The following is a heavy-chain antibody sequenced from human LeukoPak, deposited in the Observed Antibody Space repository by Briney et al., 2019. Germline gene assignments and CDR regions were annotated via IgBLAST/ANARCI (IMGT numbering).Heavy chain of an antibody. CDR1: GYTFTSYD. Sequence: ASVKVSCKASGYTFTSYDINWVRQATGQGLEWMGWMNPNSGNTGYAQNFQGRVTMTRNTSISTAYMELRSLRSDDTAVYYCAREAVVPAATVYYYYYMDVWGKGTTVTVSS. CDR3: AREAVVPAATVYYYYYMDV. J-gene: IGHJ6*03. V-gene: IGHV1-8*01. CDR2: MNPNSGNT. D-gene: IGHD2-2*01.